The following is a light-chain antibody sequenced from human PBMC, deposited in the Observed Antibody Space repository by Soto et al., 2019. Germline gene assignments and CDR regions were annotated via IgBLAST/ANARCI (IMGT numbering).Light chain of an antibody. J-gene: IGKJ4*01. CDR1: QRITTY. CDR3: QQIYTSPLT. CDR2: AVS. Sequence: DIQMTQSPSSLSASVGDRVTITCRASQRITTYLNWYQKKPGTAPKLLIYAVSSLQKGVPSRFSGGGSGTEFTLTISSLQPEDFATYYCQQIYTSPLTFGGGTKVEI. V-gene: IGKV1-39*01.